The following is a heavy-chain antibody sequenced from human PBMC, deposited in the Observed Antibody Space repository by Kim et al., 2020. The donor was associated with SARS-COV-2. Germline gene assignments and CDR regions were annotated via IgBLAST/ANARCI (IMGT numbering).Heavy chain of an antibody. J-gene: IGHJ4*02. V-gene: IGHV4-30-4*01. CDR1: GGSISSGDYY. CDR3: ARGYDSSGYRLDY. D-gene: IGHD3-22*01. Sequence: SETLSLTCTVSGGSISSGDYYWNWIRQPPGKGLEWIRYIYYSGSTYYNPSLKSRVTISIDTSKIQFSLKLSSVTAADTAVYYCARGYDSSGYRLDYWGQGTLVTVSS. CDR2: IYYSGST.